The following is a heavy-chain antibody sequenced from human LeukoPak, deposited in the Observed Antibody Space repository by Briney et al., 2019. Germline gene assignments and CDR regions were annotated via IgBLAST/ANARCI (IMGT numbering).Heavy chain of an antibody. CDR3: ATYGLGSYYFDY. CDR1: GGTFSSYA. CDR2: IIPIFGTA. J-gene: IGHJ4*02. Sequence: SVKVSCKASGGTFSSYAISWVRQAPGQGLEWMGGIIPIFGTANYAQKFQGRVTITADKSTSTAYMELSSLRSEDTAVYYCATYGLGSYYFDYWGQGTLVTVSS. D-gene: IGHD3-10*01. V-gene: IGHV1-69*06.